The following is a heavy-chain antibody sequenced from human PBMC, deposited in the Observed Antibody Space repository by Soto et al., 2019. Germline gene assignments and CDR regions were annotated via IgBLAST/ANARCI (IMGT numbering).Heavy chain of an antibody. CDR3: AREVAFTTHFDL. CDR1: GGSISSGDYY. CDR2: IVYTEST. D-gene: IGHD3-3*01. J-gene: IGHJ4*02. V-gene: IGHV4-31*03. Sequence: QVQLQESGPGLVKPSQTLSLTCTVSGGSISSGDYYWSWVRQHPGKGLEYVGYIVYTESTYYNPSLRSRVTISIDRSMNQFLLMLISATAAGTAIYYWAREVAFTTHFDLWGQGALVTVSS.